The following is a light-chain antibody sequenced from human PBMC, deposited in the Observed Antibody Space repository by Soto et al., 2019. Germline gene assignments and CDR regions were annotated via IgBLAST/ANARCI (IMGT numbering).Light chain of an antibody. CDR1: QSVSSSF. V-gene: IGKV3-20*01. CDR3: QQYGSSPLT. J-gene: IGKJ4*01. Sequence: EIVLTQSPGTLSLSPGERATLSCRASQSVSSSFLAWYQQKPGQAPRLLIYGASSRATGIPDMLSGSGSGTDITLTISRLEPEDVAVYYCQQYGSSPLTFGGGTKVEIK. CDR2: GAS.